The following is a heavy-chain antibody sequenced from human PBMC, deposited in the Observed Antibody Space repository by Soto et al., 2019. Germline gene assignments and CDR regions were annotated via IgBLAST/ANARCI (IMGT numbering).Heavy chain of an antibody. Sequence: SAKVSVKASGYTFSGYYMHWVRQAPGQGLEWMGWIKPKSGGTNYAQNFQGRVTMTMDTSISTVYMELSRLRSDDTAIYYCARGPYSSSSRGVGTYYYYGMDVWGQGTTVTVSS. CDR2: IKPKSGGT. CDR1: GYTFSGYY. D-gene: IGHD6-6*01. V-gene: IGHV1-2*02. CDR3: ARGPYSSSSRGVGTYYYYGMDV. J-gene: IGHJ6*02.